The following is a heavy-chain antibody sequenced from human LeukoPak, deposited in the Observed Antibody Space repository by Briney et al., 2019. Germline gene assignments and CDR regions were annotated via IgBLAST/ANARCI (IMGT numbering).Heavy chain of an antibody. J-gene: IGHJ5*02. Sequence: GGSLRLSCAASGFTFRSYGMHWVRQAPGKGLEWVSSITSSSDYIYYADSVKGRFTISRDNAENSLHLQMNSLRAEDTAVYYCAREFKSGYGMWAWGQGTLVTVSS. CDR3: AREFKSGYGMWA. D-gene: IGHD5-18*01. CDR2: ITSSSDYI. CDR1: GFTFRSYG. V-gene: IGHV3-21*01.